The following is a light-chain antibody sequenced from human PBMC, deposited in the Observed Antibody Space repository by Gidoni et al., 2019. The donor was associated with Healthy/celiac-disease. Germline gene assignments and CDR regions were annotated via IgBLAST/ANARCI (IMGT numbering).Light chain of an antibody. CDR2: GAS. V-gene: IGKV3-20*01. Sequence: SVLTQTHGPLSLSPGDSATLSCSASQSVSSSYLAWYQQKPGQAPRLLISGASSRATVIPDRFSGSGSVTDFTLTLSRLEPEDFAVYYCQQYGSSPMYTFGQGTKLEIK. CDR1: QSVSSSY. J-gene: IGKJ2*01. CDR3: QQYGSSPMYT.